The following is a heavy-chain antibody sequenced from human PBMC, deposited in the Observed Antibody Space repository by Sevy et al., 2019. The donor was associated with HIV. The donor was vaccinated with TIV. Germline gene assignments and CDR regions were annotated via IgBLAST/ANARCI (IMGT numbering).Heavy chain of an antibody. D-gene: IGHD3-22*01. J-gene: IGHJ4*02. Sequence: GGSLRLSCAASGFTFNNYAMSWVRRAPGRGLEWVSTIRGSGATTHYADSVKGRFSISRDNSKNTVYLQMNSLRAEYTAVYYCAKGRTIIATGPDYWGQGTLVTVSS. CDR3: AKGRTIIATGPDY. CDR1: GFTFNNYA. CDR2: IRGSGATT. V-gene: IGHV3-23*01.